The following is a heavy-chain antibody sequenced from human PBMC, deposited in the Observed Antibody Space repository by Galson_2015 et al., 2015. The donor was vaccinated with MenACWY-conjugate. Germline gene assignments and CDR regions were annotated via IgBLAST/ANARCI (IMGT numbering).Heavy chain of an antibody. J-gene: IGHJ5*02. CDR2: IKSKTHSGTP. D-gene: IGHD2/OR15-2a*01. V-gene: IGHV3-15*01. CDR1: GFTFSNAW. Sequence: SLRLSCAASGFTFSNAWMTWVRQAPGKGLEWVGRIKSKTHSGTPDYAAPVNGRFTIPRDDSRNTVYLEMNGLKAEDTGLYYCTTDYFGRFDPWGQGTLVTVSS. CDR3: TTDYFGRFDP.